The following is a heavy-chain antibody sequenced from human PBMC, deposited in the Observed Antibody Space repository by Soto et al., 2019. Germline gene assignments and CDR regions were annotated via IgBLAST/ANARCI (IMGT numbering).Heavy chain of an antibody. CDR1: GGTFSSYT. CDR2: IIPILGIA. Sequence: AVKVSCKASGGTFSSYTISWVRQAPGQGLEWMGRIIPILGIANYAQKFQGRVTITADKSTSTAYMELSSLRSEDTAVYYCASEDYGDSSFDYWGQGTLVTVSS. V-gene: IGHV1-69*02. D-gene: IGHD4-17*01. CDR3: ASEDYGDSSFDY. J-gene: IGHJ4*02.